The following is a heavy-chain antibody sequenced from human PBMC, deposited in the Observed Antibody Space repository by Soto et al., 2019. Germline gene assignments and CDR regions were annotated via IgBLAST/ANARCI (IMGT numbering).Heavy chain of an antibody. CDR3: ARGVLRYFDWSTDYYYGMDV. CDR1: GYTFTSYG. CDR2: ISAYNGNT. Sequence: GASVKVSCKASGYTFTSYGISWVRQAPGQGLEWMGWISAYNGNTNYAQKLQGRVTMTTDTSTSTAYMELRSLRSDDTAVYYCARGVLRYFDWSTDYYYGMDVWGQGTTVTVSS. V-gene: IGHV1-18*01. D-gene: IGHD3-9*01. J-gene: IGHJ6*02.